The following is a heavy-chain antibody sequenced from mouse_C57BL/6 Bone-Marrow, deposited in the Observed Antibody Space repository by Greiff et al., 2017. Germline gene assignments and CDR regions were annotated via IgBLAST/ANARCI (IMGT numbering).Heavy chain of an antibody. V-gene: IGHV1-22*01. CDR2: INPNNGGT. CDR1: GYTFTDYN. J-gene: IGHJ1*03. CDR3: ARSGYITSRYFDV. D-gene: IGHD1-1*01. Sequence: VQLKQSGPELVKPGASVKMSCKASGYTFTDYNMHWVKQSHGKSLEWIGYINPNNGGTSYNQKFKGKATLTVNKSSSTAYMELRSLTSEDSAVYYCARSGYITSRYFDVWGTGTTVTVSS.